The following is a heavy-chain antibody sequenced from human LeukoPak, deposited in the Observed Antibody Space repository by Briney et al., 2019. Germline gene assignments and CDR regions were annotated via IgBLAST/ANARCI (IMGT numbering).Heavy chain of an antibody. D-gene: IGHD3-22*01. CDR1: GGSISSSGSY. V-gene: IGHV4-39*07. CDR3: ARAGSGYYHNWFDP. Sequence: PSETLSLTCTVSGGSISSSGSYWGWLRQPPGKGLEWIGSVYYSGNTYNPSLKSRVTISVDTSKNQVSLNLTSVNAADTAIYYCARAGSGYYHNWFDPWGQGTLVTVSS. CDR2: VYYSGNT. J-gene: IGHJ5*02.